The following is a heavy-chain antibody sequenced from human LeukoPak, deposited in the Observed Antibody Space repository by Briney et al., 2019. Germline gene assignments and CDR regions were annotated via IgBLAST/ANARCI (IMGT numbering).Heavy chain of an antibody. J-gene: IGHJ6*03. V-gene: IGHV4-38-2*01. Sequence: PSETLSLTCAVSGYSISSGYYWGWIRQPPGKGLEWIGSIYHSGNTNHNPSLKSRVSMSVDTSKSQFSLKLSSVTAADTAIYYCARRTYNNSWYNYYYYYMDVWGKGTTVSISS. D-gene: IGHD6-13*01. CDR1: GYSISSGYY. CDR3: ARRTYNNSWYNYYYYYMDV. CDR2: IYHSGNT.